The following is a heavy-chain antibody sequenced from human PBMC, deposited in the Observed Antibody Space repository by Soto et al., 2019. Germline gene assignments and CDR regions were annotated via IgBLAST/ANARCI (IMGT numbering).Heavy chain of an antibody. V-gene: IGHV1-46*01. CDR3: ASMLSITMTIQH. Sequence: QVQLVQSGAEVKKPGASVKVSCKASGYTFTSYYMHWVRQAPGQGLEWMGIINPSGGSTSYAQKFQCSVTMTRDTSTSTVYMELSSLRSEDTAVYYCASMLSITMTIQHWGQGTLVTVSS. CDR2: INPSGGST. D-gene: IGHD3-22*01. J-gene: IGHJ1*01. CDR1: GYTFTSYY.